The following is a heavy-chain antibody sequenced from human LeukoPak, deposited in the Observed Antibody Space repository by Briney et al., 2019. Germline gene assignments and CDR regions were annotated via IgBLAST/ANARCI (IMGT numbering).Heavy chain of an antibody. Sequence: SETLSLTCTVSGGSISSSSYYRGWIRQPPGKGLEWIGSIYYSGSTYYNPSLKSRVTISVDTSKNQFSLKLSSVTAADTAVYYCARLGIAVADDRDYWGQGTLVTVSS. CDR1: GGSISSSSYY. V-gene: IGHV4-39*01. CDR3: ARLGIAVADDRDY. J-gene: IGHJ4*02. CDR2: IYYSGST. D-gene: IGHD6-19*01.